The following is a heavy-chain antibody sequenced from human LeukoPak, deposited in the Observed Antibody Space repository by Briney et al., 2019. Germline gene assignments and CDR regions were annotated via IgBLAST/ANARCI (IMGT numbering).Heavy chain of an antibody. J-gene: IGHJ4*02. Sequence: SETLSLTCTVSGGSISSYYWSWIRQPPGKGPEWIGHIYYSGSTNYNPSLKSRVTISVDTSKNQFSLKLSSVTAADTAVYYCARRGYCSGGTCYCFDYWGQGTLVTVSS. CDR2: IYYSGST. CDR1: GGSISSYY. CDR3: ARRGYCSGGTCYCFDY. D-gene: IGHD2-15*01. V-gene: IGHV4-59*08.